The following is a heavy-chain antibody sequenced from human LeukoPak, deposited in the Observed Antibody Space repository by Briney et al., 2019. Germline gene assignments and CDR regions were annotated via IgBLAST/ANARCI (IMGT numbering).Heavy chain of an antibody. Sequence: PGGSLRLSCAASGLTFSNAWMSWVRQAPGKGLVWVGRIKSKSAGGTTDYAAPVKGRFTISRDDSKNTLYLQMNSLKTEDTAVYYCTTDGYGDYVLVSYWGQGTLVTVSS. CDR3: TTDGYGDYVLVSY. J-gene: IGHJ4*02. V-gene: IGHV3-15*01. CDR1: GLTFSNAW. CDR2: IKSKSAGGTT. D-gene: IGHD4-17*01.